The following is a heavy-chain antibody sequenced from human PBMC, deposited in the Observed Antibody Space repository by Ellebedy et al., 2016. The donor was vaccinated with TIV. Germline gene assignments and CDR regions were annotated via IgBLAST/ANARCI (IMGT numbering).Heavy chain of an antibody. CDR2: MSPNSGDT. CDR1: GYIFASYH. D-gene: IGHD3-16*01. J-gene: IGHJ4*02. Sequence: AASVKVSCKASGYIFASYHINWVRQATGQGLEWMGWMSPNSGDTDYAQKFRGRVAMTRDTSTSTAYMELSSLMSDDTAVYYCARGIDRGVDYWGQGTLVTVSS. CDR3: ARGIDRGVDY. V-gene: IGHV1-8*01.